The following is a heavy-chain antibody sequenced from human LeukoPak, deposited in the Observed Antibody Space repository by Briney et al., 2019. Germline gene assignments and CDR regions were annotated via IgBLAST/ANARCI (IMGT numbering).Heavy chain of an antibody. CDR3: AKDLNYDFWSGLGN. V-gene: IGHV3-74*01. Sequence: PGGSLRLSCAASGFTFSSYRMHWVRQAPGKGLVWVSQIYTDGSGITYADSVKGRFTISRDNSKNTLYLQMNSLRAEDTAVYYCAKDLNYDFWSGLGNWGQGTLVTVSS. J-gene: IGHJ4*02. D-gene: IGHD3-3*01. CDR2: IYTDGSGI. CDR1: GFTFSSYR.